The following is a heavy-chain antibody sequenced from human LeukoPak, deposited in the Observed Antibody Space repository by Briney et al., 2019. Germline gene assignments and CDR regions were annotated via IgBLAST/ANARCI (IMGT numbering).Heavy chain of an antibody. CDR3: ARAYCVGDCTVLHIYFDN. CDR1: GYSISSGYY. V-gene: IGHV4-38-2*02. Sequence: PSETLSLTCTVSGYSISSGYYWGWIRQPPGKGLEWIGSIYHSGSTYYNPSLKSRVTISVDTSKNQFSLKLSSVMAADTAVYYCARAYCVGDCTVLHIYFDNWGQGTLVTVSS. D-gene: IGHD2-21*02. CDR2: IYHSGST. J-gene: IGHJ4*02.